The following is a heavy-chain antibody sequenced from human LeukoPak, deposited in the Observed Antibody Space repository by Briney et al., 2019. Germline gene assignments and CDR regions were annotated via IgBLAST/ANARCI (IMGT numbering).Heavy chain of an antibody. CDR2: ISSSSSHI. CDR1: GFTFSSYS. CDR3: AKGRGLPGPLDY. D-gene: IGHD3-10*01. J-gene: IGHJ4*02. V-gene: IGHV3-21*01. Sequence: GGSLRLSCAASGFTFSSYSMNWVRQAPGKGLEWVSSISSSSSHIYYADSVKGRFTISRDNAKNSLYLQMNSLRAEDTAVYYCAKGRGLPGPLDYWGQGTLVTVSS.